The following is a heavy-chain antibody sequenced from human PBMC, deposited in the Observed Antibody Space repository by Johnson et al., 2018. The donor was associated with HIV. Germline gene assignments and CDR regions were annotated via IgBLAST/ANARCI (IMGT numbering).Heavy chain of an antibody. V-gene: IGHV3-74*01. D-gene: IGHD3-10*01. CDR3: ARVQLLADDVFNI. CDR1: GFTFSTNW. CDR2: INSDGRST. J-gene: IGHJ3*02. Sequence: VQLVESGGDLVQPGGSLRLSCVGSGFTFSTNWMHWVRQAPGKGLVWVSRINSDGRSTSYADSVKGRFTISRDNAKHTLYLQMDSLGAEDTAVYYCARVQLLADDVFNIWGQGTMVTVSS.